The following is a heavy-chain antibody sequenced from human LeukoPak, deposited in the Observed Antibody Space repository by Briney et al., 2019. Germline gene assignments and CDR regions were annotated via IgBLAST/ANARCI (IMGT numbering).Heavy chain of an antibody. CDR3: ARALRYFDWLSTSPEYNWFDP. D-gene: IGHD3-9*01. J-gene: IGHJ5*02. V-gene: IGHV3-48*01. CDR2: ISSSSSTI. Sequence: GGSLRLSCAASGFTFSSYSMNWVRQAPGRGLEWVSYISSSSSTIYYADSVKGRFAISRDNAKNSLYLQMNSLRAEDTAVYYCARALRYFDWLSTSPEYNWFDPWGQGTLVTVSS. CDR1: GFTFSSYS.